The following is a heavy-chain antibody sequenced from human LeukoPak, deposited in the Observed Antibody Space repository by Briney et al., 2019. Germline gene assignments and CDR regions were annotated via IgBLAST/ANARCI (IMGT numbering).Heavy chain of an antibody. CDR1: GGSISSSSYY. Sequence: KPSETLSLTCTVSGGSISSSSYYWGSIRQPPGKGLDWIGSIYYSGSTYYNPSLKSRVTISVDTSKNQFSLKLSSVTAADTAVYYCARHVLGDAFDIWGQGTMVTVSS. J-gene: IGHJ3*02. CDR2: IYYSGST. V-gene: IGHV4-39*01. CDR3: ARHVLGDAFDI.